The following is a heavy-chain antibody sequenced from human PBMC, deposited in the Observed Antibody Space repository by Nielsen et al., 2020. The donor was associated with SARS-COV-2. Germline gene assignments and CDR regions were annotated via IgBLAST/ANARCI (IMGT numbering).Heavy chain of an antibody. CDR1: GFTVSSNY. CDR2: IYSGGST. J-gene: IGHJ4*02. Sequence: GESLKISCAASGFTVSSNYMSWVRQAPGKGLEWVSVIYSGGSTYYADSVKGRFTISRHNSKNTLYLQMNSLRAEDTAVYYCAADYDDFDYWGQGTLVTVSS. CDR3: AADYDDFDY. D-gene: IGHD4-17*01. V-gene: IGHV3-53*04.